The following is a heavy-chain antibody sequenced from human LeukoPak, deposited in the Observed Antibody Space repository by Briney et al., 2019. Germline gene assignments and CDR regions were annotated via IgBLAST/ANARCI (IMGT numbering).Heavy chain of an antibody. J-gene: IGHJ4*02. CDR1: GGSISSYY. V-gene: IGHV4-39*01. Sequence: SEALSLTCTVSGGSISSYYWGWIRQPPGKGLEWIGSIYYSGSTYYNPSLKSRVTISVDTSKNQFSLKLSSVTAADTAVYYCARLPDTSYWGQGTLVTVSS. CDR2: IYYSGST. D-gene: IGHD1-26*01. CDR3: ARLPDTSY.